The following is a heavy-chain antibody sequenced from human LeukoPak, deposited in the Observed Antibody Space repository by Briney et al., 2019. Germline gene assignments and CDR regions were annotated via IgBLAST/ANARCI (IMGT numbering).Heavy chain of an antibody. CDR2: IISIFGTA. CDR3: ARDHCSSTSCYYLTDPPFDR. V-gene: IGHV1-69*13. CDR1: GGTFSSYA. Sequence: ASVKVSCKASGGTFSSYAISWVRQAPGQGLEWMGGIISIFGTANYAQKFQGRATITADESTSTAYMELSSLRSEDTAVYYCARDHCSSTSCYYLTDPPFDRWGQGTLVTVSS. D-gene: IGHD2-2*01. J-gene: IGHJ5*02.